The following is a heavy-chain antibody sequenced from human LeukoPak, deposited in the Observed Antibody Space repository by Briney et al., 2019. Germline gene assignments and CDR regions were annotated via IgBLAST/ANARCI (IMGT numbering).Heavy chain of an antibody. CDR1: GFTFSGSA. CDR2: IRSKTNNYAT. CDR3: AKDHGVLRFLEWLSPYYYFDY. V-gene: IGHV3-73*01. Sequence: GGSLRLSCAASGFTFSGSAMHWVRQAPGKGLEWVGRIRSKTNNYATSYAASVKGRFTISRDDSKNTAYLQMNSLKAEDTAVYYCAKDHGVLRFLEWLSPYYYFDYWGQGTLVTVSS. D-gene: IGHD3-3*01. J-gene: IGHJ4*02.